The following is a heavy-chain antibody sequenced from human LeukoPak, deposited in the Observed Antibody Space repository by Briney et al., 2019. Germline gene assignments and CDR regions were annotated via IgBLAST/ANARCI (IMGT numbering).Heavy chain of an antibody. CDR1: GFTFSSYA. V-gene: IGHV3-23*01. CDR3: AKDLSGGFDI. D-gene: IGHD6-25*01. CDR2: INTAAAT. Sequence: GGSLRLSCAASGFTFSSYAMSWVRQAPGKGLEWVSTINTAAATFYADSVKGRFTISRDNSKNTLYLQMNSLRAEDTAVYYCAKDLSGGFDIWGQGTMVTVSS. J-gene: IGHJ3*02.